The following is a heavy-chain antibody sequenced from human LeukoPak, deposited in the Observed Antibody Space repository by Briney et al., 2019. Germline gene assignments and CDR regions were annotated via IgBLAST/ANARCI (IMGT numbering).Heavy chain of an antibody. Sequence: GGSLRLSCAASGFTFSSYSMNWVRQAPGKGLEWVSSISSSSYIYYADSVKGRFTISRDNAKNSLYLQMNSLRAEDTAVYYCARDNDIVVSYGMDVWGQGTTVTVSS. CDR1: GFTFSSYS. D-gene: IGHD5-12*01. V-gene: IGHV3-21*01. J-gene: IGHJ6*02. CDR2: ISSSSYI. CDR3: ARDNDIVVSYGMDV.